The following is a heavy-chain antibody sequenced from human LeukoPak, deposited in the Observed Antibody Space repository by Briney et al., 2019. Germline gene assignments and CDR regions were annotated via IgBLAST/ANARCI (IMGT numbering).Heavy chain of an antibody. V-gene: IGHV5-10-1*01. Sequence: GESLKISCKGSGYSFTSYWISCMRHMPGKGLEWMGRIDPSDSYTNYSPSFQGHVTISADKSISTAYLQWSSLKASDTAMYYCARHSGGHGEGKDAFDIWGQGTMVTVSS. CDR1: GYSFTSYW. J-gene: IGHJ3*02. D-gene: IGHD3-16*01. CDR2: IDPSDSYT. CDR3: ARHSGGHGEGKDAFDI.